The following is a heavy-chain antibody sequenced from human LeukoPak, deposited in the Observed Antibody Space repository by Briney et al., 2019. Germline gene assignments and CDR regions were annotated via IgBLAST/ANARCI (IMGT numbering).Heavy chain of an antibody. J-gene: IGHJ2*01. Sequence: PSETLSLTCTVSGVSISSGGYYWSWIRQHPGKGLEWIGYIYYSGSTYYNPSLKSRATISVDTSKNQFSLKLSSVTAADTAVYYCAASIAAPFDLWGRGTLVTVSS. CDR3: AASIAAPFDL. D-gene: IGHD6-6*01. V-gene: IGHV4-31*03. CDR2: IYYSGST. CDR1: GVSISSGGYY.